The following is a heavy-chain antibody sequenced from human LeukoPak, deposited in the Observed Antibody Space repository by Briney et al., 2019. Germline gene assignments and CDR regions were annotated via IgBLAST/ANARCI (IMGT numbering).Heavy chain of an antibody. CDR2: ISYDGSNK. J-gene: IGHJ4*02. CDR1: GFTFSSYG. D-gene: IGHD6-19*01. V-gene: IGHV3-30*18. Sequence: PGRSLRLSCAASGFTFSSYGMHWVRQAPGKGLEWVAVISYDGSNKYYADSVKGRFTISRDNSKNTLYLQVNSLRAEDTAVYYCAKGFRGAVAGTAYFDYWGQGTLVTVSS. CDR3: AKGFRGAVAGTAYFDY.